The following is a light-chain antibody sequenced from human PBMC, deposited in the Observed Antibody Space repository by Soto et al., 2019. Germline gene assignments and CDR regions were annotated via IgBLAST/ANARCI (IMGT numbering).Light chain of an antibody. V-gene: IGKV3-20*01. CDR1: QSVSSSY. Sequence: ENVLTQSPGTLSLSPGERATLSCRASQSVSSSYLAWYQQKLGQAPRLLIYGASNRATGIPDRFSGSGSGTDFTLTISRLEPEDFAVYYCQQYGDSPSTFGQGTRLEIK. CDR2: GAS. J-gene: IGKJ5*01. CDR3: QQYGDSPST.